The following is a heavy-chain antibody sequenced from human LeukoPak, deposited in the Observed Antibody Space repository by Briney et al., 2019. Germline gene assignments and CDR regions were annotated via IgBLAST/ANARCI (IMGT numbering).Heavy chain of an antibody. CDR3: ARGCSSTSCYRGFDY. V-gene: IGHV1-18*01. CDR2: ISAYNGNT. J-gene: IGHJ4*02. D-gene: IGHD2-2*01. CDR1: GYTFTRYG. Sequence: ASVKVSCKASGYTFTRYGISWVRQAPGQGLEWMGCISAYNGNTNYAQKLQGRVTMTTDTSTSTAYMELRSLRSDDTAVYYCARGCSSTSCYRGFDYWGQGTLVTVSS.